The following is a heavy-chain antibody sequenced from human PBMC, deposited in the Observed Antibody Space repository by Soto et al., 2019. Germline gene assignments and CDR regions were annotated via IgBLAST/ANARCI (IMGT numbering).Heavy chain of an antibody. CDR1: GFTFSSYA. CDR3: AKRTVGWYFDL. V-gene: IGHV3-23*01. D-gene: IGHD4-17*01. Sequence: EVQLLESGGGLVQPGGSLRLSCAASGFTFSSYAMSWVRQAPGKGLEWVSAISGSGGSTYYADSVRGRLTISRDNSKNTLYLQMNSLRAEDAAVYYCAKRTVGWYFDLWGRGTLVTVSS. J-gene: IGHJ2*01. CDR2: ISGSGGST.